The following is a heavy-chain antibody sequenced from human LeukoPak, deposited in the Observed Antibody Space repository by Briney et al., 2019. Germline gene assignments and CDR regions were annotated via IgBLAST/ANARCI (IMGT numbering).Heavy chain of an antibody. Sequence: PSETLSLTCTVSGGSISSYYWSWIRQPAGKGLEWIGRIYTSGSTNYNPSLKSRVTISVDTSKNQFSLKLSSVTAADTAVYYCARERRGTMVRGVSDGFDYWGQGTLVTVSS. CDR2: IYTSGST. D-gene: IGHD3-10*01. CDR1: GGSISSYY. V-gene: IGHV4-4*07. CDR3: ARERRGTMVRGVSDGFDY. J-gene: IGHJ4*02.